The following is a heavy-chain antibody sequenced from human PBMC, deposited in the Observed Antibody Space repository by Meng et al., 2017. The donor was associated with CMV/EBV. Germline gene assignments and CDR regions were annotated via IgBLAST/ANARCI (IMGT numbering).Heavy chain of an antibody. CDR2: ISGSGGST. Sequence: AASGFTFSSYAMSWVRQAPGKGLEWVSAISGSGGSTYYADSVKGRFTISRDNSKNTLYLQMNSLRAEDTAVYYCAKDSNFWSGYEPVYWGQGTLVTVPQ. CDR1: GFTFSSYA. CDR3: AKDSNFWSGYEPVY. J-gene: IGHJ4*02. V-gene: IGHV3-23*01. D-gene: IGHD3-3*01.